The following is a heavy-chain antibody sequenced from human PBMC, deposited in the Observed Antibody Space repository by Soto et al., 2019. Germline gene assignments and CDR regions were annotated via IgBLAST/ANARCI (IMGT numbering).Heavy chain of an antibody. Sequence: GGSLRLSCVASGFTFSGFYMHWVRQVPGKGLVWVSRISSDGSGADYADSVKGRFTISRDNAKNTLYLQMNSLTVEDTAVYYCARVFYCGSTGCFSNFDYWGQGTLVTVSS. CDR1: GFTFSGFY. D-gene: IGHD2-2*01. V-gene: IGHV3-74*01. J-gene: IGHJ4*02. CDR3: ARVFYCGSTGCFSNFDY. CDR2: ISSDGSGA.